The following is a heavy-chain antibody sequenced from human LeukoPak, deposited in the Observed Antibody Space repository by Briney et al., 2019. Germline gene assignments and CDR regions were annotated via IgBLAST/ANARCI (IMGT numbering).Heavy chain of an antibody. CDR2: IGTYEGDT. V-gene: IGHV1-18*01. CDR1: TSR. CDR3: ARDLWNFYDSSGYYRDFDS. J-gene: IGHJ5*01. Sequence: ASVKVSCKATSRISWVRQAPGQGLEWMGWIGTYEGDTYYAQKFQGRVTVTTDTSTSTVYMELRNLRSDDTAVYYYARDLWNFYDSSGYYRDFDSWGQGTLVTVSS. D-gene: IGHD3-22*01.